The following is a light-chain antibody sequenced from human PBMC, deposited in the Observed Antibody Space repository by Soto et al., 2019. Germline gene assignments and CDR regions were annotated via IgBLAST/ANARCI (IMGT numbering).Light chain of an antibody. CDR2: EVS. CDR1: TSDVGGYNY. Sequence: QSVLTQPASVSGSLGQSITISCTGTTSDVGGYNYVSWYQQYPGKAPKFMIYEVSNRPSGVSNRFSGSKSGNTASLTISGLQAEDEADYYCSSYTSSNTWVFGGGTKLTVL. V-gene: IGLV2-14*01. J-gene: IGLJ3*02. CDR3: SSYTSSNTWV.